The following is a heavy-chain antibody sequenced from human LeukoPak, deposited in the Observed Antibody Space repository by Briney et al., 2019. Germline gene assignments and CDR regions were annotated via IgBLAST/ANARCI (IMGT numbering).Heavy chain of an antibody. Sequence: GRSLRLSCAASGFTFSSYAMHWVRQAPGKGLEWVAVISYDGSNKYYADSVKGLFTISRDNSKNTLYLQMNSLRAEDTAVYYCAREGFGEQWLVREYFDYWGQGTLVTVSS. V-gene: IGHV3-30-3*01. J-gene: IGHJ4*02. CDR1: GFTFSSYA. D-gene: IGHD6-19*01. CDR3: AREGFGEQWLVREYFDY. CDR2: ISYDGSNK.